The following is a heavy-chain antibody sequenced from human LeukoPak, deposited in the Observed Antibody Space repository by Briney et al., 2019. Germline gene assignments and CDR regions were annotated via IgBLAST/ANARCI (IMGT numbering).Heavy chain of an antibody. CDR2: IYTSGST. D-gene: IGHD2-15*01. V-gene: IGHV4-4*07. Sequence: SETLSLTCTVSGGSISSHYWNWIRQPAGKGLEWIGRIYTSGSTNYNPSLKSRVTMSVDTSKNQFSLTLNSVTAADTAVYYCARDSEHGGLYWGQGTLVTVSS. CDR3: ARDSEHGGLY. CDR1: GGSISSHY. J-gene: IGHJ4*02.